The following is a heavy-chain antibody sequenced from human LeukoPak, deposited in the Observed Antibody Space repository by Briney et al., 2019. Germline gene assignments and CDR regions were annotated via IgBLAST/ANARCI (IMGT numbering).Heavy chain of an antibody. CDR2: IIPIFGTA. D-gene: IGHD2-15*01. Sequence: GASVKVSCKASGYTFTSYAMNWVRQAPGQGLEWMGGIIPIFGTANYAQKFQGRVTITADKSTSTAYMELSSLRSEDTAVYYCAGDCSGGSCFFSSWGQGTLVTVSS. V-gene: IGHV1-69*06. CDR3: AGDCSGGSCFFSS. J-gene: IGHJ4*02. CDR1: GYTFTSYA.